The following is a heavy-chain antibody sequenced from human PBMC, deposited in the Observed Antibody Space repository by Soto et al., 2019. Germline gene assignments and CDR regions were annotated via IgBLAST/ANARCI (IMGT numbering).Heavy chain of an antibody. V-gene: IGHV4-34*01. CDR2: INHSGST. CDR3: ARCSGGSCYFGWFHP. CDR1: GGSFSGYY. Sequence: SETLSLTCAVYGGSFSGYYWSWIRQPPGKGLEWIGEINHSGSTNYNPSLKSRVTISVDTSKNQFSLKLSSVTAADTAVYYCARCSGGSCYFGWFHPWGQGTLVTVSS. J-gene: IGHJ5*02. D-gene: IGHD2-15*01.